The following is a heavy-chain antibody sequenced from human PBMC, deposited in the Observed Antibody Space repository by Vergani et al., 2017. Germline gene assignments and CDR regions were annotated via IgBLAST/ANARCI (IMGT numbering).Heavy chain of an antibody. J-gene: IGHJ5*02. CDR1: GYSFTSYW. CDR3: ARNYYGSGTDYSWFDP. V-gene: IGHV5-51*01. CDR2: IYPGYSDT. Sequence: EVQLVQSGAEVKKPGESLKISCKGSGYSFTSYWIGWVRQMPGKGLEWMGIIYPGYSDTRYSPSFQGQVTISADKSISTAYLQWSSLKASDTAMYYCARNYYGSGTDYSWFDPWGQGTLVTVSS. D-gene: IGHD3-10*01.